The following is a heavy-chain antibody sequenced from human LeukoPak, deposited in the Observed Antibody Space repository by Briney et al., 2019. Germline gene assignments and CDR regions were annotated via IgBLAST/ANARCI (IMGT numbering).Heavy chain of an antibody. D-gene: IGHD3-22*01. J-gene: IGHJ4*02. CDR1: GYTFTSYG. CDR3: ARDRRYYDSSGPPLGY. V-gene: IGHV1-18*01. Sequence: ASVTVSCKASGYTFTSYGFSWVRQAPGQGLEWMGWISAYNGNTNYAQKLQGRVTMTTDTSTSTAYMELRSLRSDDTAVYYCARDRRYYDSSGPPLGYWGQGTLVTVSS. CDR2: ISAYNGNT.